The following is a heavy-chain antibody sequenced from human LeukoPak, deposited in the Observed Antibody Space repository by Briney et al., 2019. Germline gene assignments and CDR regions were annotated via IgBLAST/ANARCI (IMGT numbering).Heavy chain of an antibody. D-gene: IGHD2-15*01. CDR3: ARDRLRLGYERTNWFDP. J-gene: IGHJ5*02. CDR1: GYTFTSYD. Sequence: ASVKVSCKASGYTFTSYDINWVRQATGHGREGMGWMNPNSGNTGYAQKFQGRVTMTRDTSISTVYMELSRLRSDDTAVYYCARDRLRLGYERTNWFDPWGQGTLVTVSS. CDR2: MNPNSGNT. V-gene: IGHV1-8*01.